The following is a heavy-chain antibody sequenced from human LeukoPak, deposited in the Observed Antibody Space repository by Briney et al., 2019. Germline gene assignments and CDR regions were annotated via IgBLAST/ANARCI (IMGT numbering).Heavy chain of an antibody. CDR2: INPNSGGT. CDR3: ARVADLAWSDP. V-gene: IGHV1-2*02. Sequence: ASVKVSSKASVYTFTGYYMYCVRQAPGHGLEWMGWINPNSGGTNCAQKFQGRVTMTRDTSISTAYMELSRLRSDDTAVYYCARVADLAWSDPWGQGTLVTVSS. J-gene: IGHJ5*02. CDR1: VYTFTGYY.